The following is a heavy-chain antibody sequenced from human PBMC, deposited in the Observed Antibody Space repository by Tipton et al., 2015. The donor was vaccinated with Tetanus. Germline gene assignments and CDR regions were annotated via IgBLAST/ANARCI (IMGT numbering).Heavy chain of an antibody. CDR2: IYSSGSP. Sequence: TLSLTCSVSGGSIKSRSYNWGWIRQSPGNGLEWIGTIYSSGSPNYSPSLRSRVTMSVDTSKNQSSLKLNSVTAADTAVYYCARRFASSGWFHDAFDIWGQGVKVTVSS. CDR3: ARRFASSGWFHDAFDI. J-gene: IGHJ3*02. D-gene: IGHD6-19*01. CDR1: GGSIKSRSYN. V-gene: IGHV4-39*01.